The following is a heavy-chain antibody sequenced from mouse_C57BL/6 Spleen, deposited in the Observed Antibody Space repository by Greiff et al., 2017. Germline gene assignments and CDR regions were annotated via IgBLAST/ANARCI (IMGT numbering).Heavy chain of an antibody. V-gene: IGHV1-69*01. D-gene: IGHD1-1*01. CDR3: ARSPGSSYAFYYAMDY. CDR2: IDPSDSYT. Sequence: QVQLQQSGAELVMPGASVKLSCKASGYTFTSYWMHWVKQRPGQGLEWIGEIDPSDSYTNYNQKFKGKSTLTVDKSSSTAYMQLSSLTSEDSAVYYCARSPGSSYAFYYAMDYWGQGTSVTVSS. CDR1: GYTFTSYW. J-gene: IGHJ4*01.